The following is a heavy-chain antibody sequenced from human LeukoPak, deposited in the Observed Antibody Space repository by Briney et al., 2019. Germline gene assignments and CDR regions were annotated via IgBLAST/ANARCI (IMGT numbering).Heavy chain of an antibody. CDR1: GFTFSNYW. D-gene: IGHD3-3*01. Sequence: GGSLRLSCAASGFTFSNYWMSWVRQAPGKGLEWVANIKQDGSEKYYVDSVKGRFTISRDNAKNSLYLQMNSLRAEDTAVYYCVRGGFAAFEIWGQGTMVTVSS. CDR3: VRGGFAAFEI. V-gene: IGHV3-7*01. J-gene: IGHJ3*02. CDR2: IKQDGSEK.